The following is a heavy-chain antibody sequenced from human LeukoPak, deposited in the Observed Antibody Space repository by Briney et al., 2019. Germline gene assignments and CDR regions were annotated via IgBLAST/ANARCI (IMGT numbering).Heavy chain of an antibody. CDR1: GFTFSSYA. CDR3: ASSLTTVTTYGSFDP. V-gene: IGHV3-48*04. D-gene: IGHD4-11*01. J-gene: IGHJ5*02. Sequence: GGSLRLSCAASGFTFSSYAMSWVRQAPGKGLEWVSYISSSGSTIYYADSVKGRFTISRDNAENSLYLQMNSLRAENTAVYYCASSLTTVTTYGSFDPWGQGTLVTVSS. CDR2: ISSSGSTI.